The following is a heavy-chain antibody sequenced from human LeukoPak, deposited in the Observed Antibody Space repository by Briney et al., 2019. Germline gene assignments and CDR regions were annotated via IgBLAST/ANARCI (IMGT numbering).Heavy chain of an antibody. J-gene: IGHJ5*02. CDR1: GFTVSGNY. Sequence: GGSLRLSCAASGFTVSGNYMSWVRQAPGKGLEWVSFIYTDGGTYYADSVKGRFTISRDNSKNTLYLQMDSLRAEDTAVYYCAAIRRGRWFDPWGQGTLVTVSS. D-gene: IGHD2-2*02. CDR2: IYTDGGT. V-gene: IGHV3-53*01. CDR3: AAIRRGRWFDP.